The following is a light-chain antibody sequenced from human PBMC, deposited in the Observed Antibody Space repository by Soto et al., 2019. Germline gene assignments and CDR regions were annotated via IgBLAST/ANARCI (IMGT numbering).Light chain of an antibody. CDR2: DVS. CDR1: SSDVGGYKY. CDR3: YSYTTSGTYV. V-gene: IGLV2-14*01. J-gene: IGLJ1*01. Sequence: QSALTQPASVSGSPGQSIAISCNGTSSDVGGYKYVSWYQQHPAKVPKLMIYDVSNRPSGVSDRFSGSKSGNTASLTISGLQAEDEADYYCYSYTTSGTYVFGTGTKLTVL.